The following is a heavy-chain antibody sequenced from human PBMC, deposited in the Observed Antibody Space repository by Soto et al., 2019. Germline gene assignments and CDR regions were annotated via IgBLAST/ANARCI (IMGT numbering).Heavy chain of an antibody. J-gene: IGHJ4*02. Sequence: PSETLSLTCAVYGGSFSDHYWSWIRQPPGKGLEWIGEVNHRGSTNYNPSLMSRVTISADTSKNQFSLKLRSVTAADTAVYYCGRGISLRGVIKGAAPEKFHFASWGGGTLVTVSS. CDR3: GRGISLRGVIKGAAPEKFHFAS. CDR1: GGSFSDHY. V-gene: IGHV4-34*01. CDR2: VNHRGST. D-gene: IGHD2-21*01.